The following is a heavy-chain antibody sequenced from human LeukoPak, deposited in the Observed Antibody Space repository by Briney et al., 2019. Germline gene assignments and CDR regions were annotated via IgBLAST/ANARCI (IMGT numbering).Heavy chain of an antibody. D-gene: IGHD3-22*01. J-gene: IGHJ4*02. CDR2: IVVGSGNT. CDR3: AADPYYDSSGQGV. V-gene: IGHV1-58*02. Sequence: ASVKLSCNACGFIFTSSAMQWVRQPRGQGLEWIGWIVVGSGNTNYAQKFQERVTITRDMYTTTAYMELSSLRAEDTAAYFCAADPYYDSSGQGVWGQGTLVTVSS. CDR1: GFIFTSSA.